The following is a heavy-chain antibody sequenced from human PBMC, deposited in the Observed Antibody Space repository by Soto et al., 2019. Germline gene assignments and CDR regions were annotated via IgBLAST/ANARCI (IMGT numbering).Heavy chain of an antibody. CDR1: GYTLTELS. V-gene: IGHV1-24*01. Sequence: ASVKVSCKVSGYTLTELSMHWVRQAPGKGLEWMGGFDPEDGETIYAQKFQGRVTMTEDTSTDTAYMELSSLRSEDTAVYYCATEPGYYGSGIYGMDVWGQGTTVTVSS. CDR3: ATEPGYYGSGIYGMDV. CDR2: FDPEDGET. D-gene: IGHD3-10*01. J-gene: IGHJ6*02.